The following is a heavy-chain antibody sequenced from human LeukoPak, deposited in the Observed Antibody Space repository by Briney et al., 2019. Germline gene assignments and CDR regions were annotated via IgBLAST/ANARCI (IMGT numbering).Heavy chain of an antibody. CDR2: ISGYNGNT. J-gene: IGHJ3*02. CDR3: ASPYCGGGSCYAHDGFDI. Sequence: ASVKVSCKASGYTFTSYGISWVRQAPGQGLEWMGWISGYNGNTNYAQKLQGRVTMTTDTSTSTAYMELRSLGSDDTAVYYCASPYCGGGSCYAHDGFDIWGQGTMVTVSS. CDR1: GYTFTSYG. D-gene: IGHD2-15*01. V-gene: IGHV1-18*01.